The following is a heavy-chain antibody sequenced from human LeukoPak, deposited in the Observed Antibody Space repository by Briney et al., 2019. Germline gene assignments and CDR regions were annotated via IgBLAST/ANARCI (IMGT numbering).Heavy chain of an antibody. Sequence: ASVKVSCKASGYTFTSYGISWVRQAPGQGLEWMGWISAYNGNTSYAQKLQGRVTMTTDTSTSTAYMELRSLRSDDTAVYCCAREVLGYCSSTSCYPRFDPWGQGTLVTVSS. CDR2: ISAYNGNT. D-gene: IGHD2-2*01. CDR1: GYTFTSYG. CDR3: AREVLGYCSSTSCYPRFDP. V-gene: IGHV1-18*01. J-gene: IGHJ5*02.